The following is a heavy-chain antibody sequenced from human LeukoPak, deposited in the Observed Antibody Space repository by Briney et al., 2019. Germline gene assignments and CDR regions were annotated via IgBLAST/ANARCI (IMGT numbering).Heavy chain of an antibody. Sequence: PGGSLRLSCAASGFTFSSYSMNWVRQAPGKGLEWVSSISSSSYIYYADSVKGRFTISRDNSKNTLYLQMNSLRAEDTAVYYCAKTIVEYGDYSFGYWGQGTLVTVSS. J-gene: IGHJ4*02. CDR1: GFTFSSYS. D-gene: IGHD4-17*01. CDR3: AKTIVEYGDYSFGY. V-gene: IGHV3-21*04. CDR2: ISSSSYI.